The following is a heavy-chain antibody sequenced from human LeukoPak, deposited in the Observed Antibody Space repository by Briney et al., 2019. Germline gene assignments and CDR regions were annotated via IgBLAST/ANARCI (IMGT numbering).Heavy chain of an antibody. CDR3: AREGSATARPFVSNDC. CDR2: IHTSGNT. V-gene: IGHV4-4*07. CDR1: GGSITNYY. D-gene: IGHD6-6*01. J-gene: IGHJ4*02. Sequence: SETLSLTCTVSGGSITNYYWSWIRQPAGKGLEWIGRIHTSGNTDYNPSLKRRVTMSLDTSKTQFSLKLNSMTAADTAVYYCAREGSATARPFVSNDCWGQGTLVTVSS.